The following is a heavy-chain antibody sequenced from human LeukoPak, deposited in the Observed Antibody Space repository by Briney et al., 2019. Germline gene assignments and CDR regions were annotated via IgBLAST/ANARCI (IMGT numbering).Heavy chain of an antibody. CDR2: ISSSSSYI. D-gene: IGHD4/OR15-4a*01. V-gene: IGHV3-21*04. Sequence: GGSLRLSCAASGLTFSSYSMNWVRQAPGKGLEWVSSISSSSSYIYYADSVKGRFTISRDNAKNSLYLQMNSLRAEDTAVYYCARRAGAYSHPYDYWGQGTLVTVSS. CDR1: GLTFSSYS. CDR3: ARRAGAYSHPYDY. J-gene: IGHJ4*02.